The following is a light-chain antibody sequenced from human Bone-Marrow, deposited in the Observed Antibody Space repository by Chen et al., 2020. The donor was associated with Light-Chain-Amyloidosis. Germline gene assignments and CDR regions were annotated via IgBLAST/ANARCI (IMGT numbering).Light chain of an antibody. CDR3: QVWHTSADHVV. J-gene: IGLJ2*01. CDR1: NIGSKS. Sequence: SYVLTQPPSVSVAPGETAIISCGGNNIGSKSAYWYQQKPGQAPLLVVYDVSDRPSGFPERFAGSNSGDTAILSITRVEAGDEADYYCQVWHTSADHVVFGGGTKLTVL. V-gene: IGLV3-21*02. CDR2: DVS.